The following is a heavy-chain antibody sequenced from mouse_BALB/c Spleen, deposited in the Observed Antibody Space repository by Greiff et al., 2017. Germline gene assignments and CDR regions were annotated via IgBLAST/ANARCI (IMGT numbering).Heavy chain of an antibody. Sequence: VQLQQSGAELARPGASVKLSCKASGYTFTSYWMQWVKQRPGQGLEWIGAIYPGDGDTRYTQKFKGKATLTADKSSSTAYMQLSSLASEDSAVYYCARTTATDYFDYWGQGTTLTVSS. CDR2: IYPGDGDT. J-gene: IGHJ2*01. CDR1: GYTFTSYW. CDR3: ARTTATDYFDY. V-gene: IGHV1-87*01. D-gene: IGHD1-2*01.